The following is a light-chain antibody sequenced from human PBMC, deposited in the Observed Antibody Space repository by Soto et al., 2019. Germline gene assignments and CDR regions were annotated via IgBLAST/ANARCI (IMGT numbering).Light chain of an antibody. CDR3: QGYGNSRT. Sequence: EAELTQSPGTLSLSPWARPTLSCRPRQSVRNNYIGWYQQKPGQAPRLLIYGPSIRATGIPDRFSGSGSGTDFTLTISRMEPEDFAVYYCQGYGNSRTFGQGAKVEIK. J-gene: IGKJ1*01. CDR2: GPS. V-gene: IGKV3-20*01. CDR1: QSVRNNY.